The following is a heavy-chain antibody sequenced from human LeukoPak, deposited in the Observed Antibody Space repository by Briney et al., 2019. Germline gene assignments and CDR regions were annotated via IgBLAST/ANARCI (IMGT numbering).Heavy chain of an antibody. V-gene: IGHV1-46*01. Sequence: ASVKVSCKASGYTFTNYYMHWVRQAPGQGLEWMGVINPSGGTTSYAQKFQGRVTMTRDTSTSTVYMDLGSLRSDDTAVYYCARDYDILTGYYIGSSNGMDVWGQGTTVTVSS. J-gene: IGHJ6*02. CDR2: INPSGGTT. CDR1: GYTFTNYY. D-gene: IGHD3-9*01. CDR3: ARDYDILTGYYIGSSNGMDV.